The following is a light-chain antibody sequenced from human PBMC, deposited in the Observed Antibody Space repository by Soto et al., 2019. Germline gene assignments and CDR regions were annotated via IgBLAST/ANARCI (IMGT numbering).Light chain of an antibody. CDR3: QQYGSSPRT. CDR2: GAS. Sequence: ELVLTQSPGTLSLSPGERATVSCRASQTISRNYLVWYQKKPGQAPRLLIYGASTRATGIPDRFTGSGSGTDFTLTITRLEPEDFAVYYCQQYGSSPRTFGPGTKVDIK. J-gene: IGKJ3*01. V-gene: IGKV3-20*01. CDR1: QTISRNY.